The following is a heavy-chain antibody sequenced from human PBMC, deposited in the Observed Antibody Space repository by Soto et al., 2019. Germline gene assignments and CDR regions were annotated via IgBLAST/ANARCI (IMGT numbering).Heavy chain of an antibody. CDR1: GGNFSSYA. Sequence: SVKVSCKASGGNFSSYAISWVRQAPGQGLEWMGGSIPIFGTANYAKKFQGRVTITADESTSTAYMELSSLRSEDTAVYYCASCPPPVATTYYYYYGMDVWGQGTTVTVSS. D-gene: IGHD2-15*01. CDR3: ASCPPPVATTYYYYYGMDV. J-gene: IGHJ6*02. CDR2: SIPIFGTA. V-gene: IGHV1-69*13.